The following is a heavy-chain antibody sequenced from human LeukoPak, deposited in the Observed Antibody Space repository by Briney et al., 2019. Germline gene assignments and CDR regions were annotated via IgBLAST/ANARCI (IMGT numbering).Heavy chain of an antibody. J-gene: IGHJ4*02. Sequence: GASVKVSCKASGGTFSSYAISWVRQAPGQGLEWMGRIIPILGIANYAQKFQGRVTITADKSTSTAYMELSGLRSEDTAVYYCASGGDSSDSGWGQGTLVTVSS. CDR3: ASGGDSSDSG. D-gene: IGHD3-22*01. CDR2: IIPILGIA. CDR1: GGTFSSYA. V-gene: IGHV1-69*04.